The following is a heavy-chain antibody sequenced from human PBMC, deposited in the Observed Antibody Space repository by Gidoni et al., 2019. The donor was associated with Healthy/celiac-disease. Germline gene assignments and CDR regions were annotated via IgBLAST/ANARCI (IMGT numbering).Heavy chain of an antibody. J-gene: IGHJ6*02. V-gene: IGHV4-39*01. CDR2: IYYSGST. Sequence: QLQLQESGPGLVKPSETLSLTCTVSGGSISSSSYYWGWIRQPPWKGLEWIGSIYYSGSTYYNPSLKSRVTISVDTSKNQFSLKLSSVTAADTAVYYCARHYDYCSGGSCLGPDYYYYYGMDVWGQGTTVTVSS. CDR3: ARHYDYCSGGSCLGPDYYYYYGMDV. D-gene: IGHD2-15*01. CDR1: GGSISSSSYY.